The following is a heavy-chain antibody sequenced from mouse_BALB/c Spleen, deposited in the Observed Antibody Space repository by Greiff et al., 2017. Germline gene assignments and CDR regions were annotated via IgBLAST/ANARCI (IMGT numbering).Heavy chain of an antibody. J-gene: IGHJ2*01. CDR1: GYTFTDYW. CDR3: TRFTTVVEGY. V-gene: IGHV1-69*01. CDR2: IDTSDSYT. Sequence: QVQLQQPGAELVMPGASVKMSCKASGYTFTDYWMHWVKQRPGQGLEWIGAIDTSDSYTSYNQKFKGKATLTVDESSSTAYMELSSLTNEDSAVYYCTRFTTVVEGYWGQGTTLTVSS. D-gene: IGHD1-1*01.